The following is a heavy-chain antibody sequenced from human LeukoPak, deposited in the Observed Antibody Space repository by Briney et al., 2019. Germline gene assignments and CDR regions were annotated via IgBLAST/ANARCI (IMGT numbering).Heavy chain of an antibody. V-gene: IGHV3-7*05. Sequence: GGSLRLSCAASGFTFSRYWMTRVRQAPGKGLEWVANIKEDGSKEYYVDSVKGRFTISRDNAKNSLYLQMNSLRPEDTAAYFCARGEAFCDYWGQGALVTVSS. CDR2: IKEDGSKE. J-gene: IGHJ4*02. CDR3: ARGEAFCDY. CDR1: GFTFSRYW.